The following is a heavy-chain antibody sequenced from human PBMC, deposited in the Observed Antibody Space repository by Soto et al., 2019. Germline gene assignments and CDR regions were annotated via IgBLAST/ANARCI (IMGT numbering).Heavy chain of an antibody. CDR1: GDSINTGGTY. CDR3: ARGVSSWEGFYYMDA. Sequence: QVQLQESGPGLVKPSQTLSLTCSVSGDSINTGGTYWNWVRQFQGRGLEWIGYIFYSGSTHYKSSLKSRVDMSLDTSKNEFSLTLRSATAADTAVYYCARGVSSWEGFYYMDAWGKGTTVTVSS. CDR2: IFYSGST. D-gene: IGHD6-13*01. J-gene: IGHJ6*04. V-gene: IGHV4-31*03.